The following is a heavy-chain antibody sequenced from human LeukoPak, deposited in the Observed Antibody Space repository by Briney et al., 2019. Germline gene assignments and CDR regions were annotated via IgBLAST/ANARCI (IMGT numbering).Heavy chain of an antibody. CDR1: RFTFSSYA. J-gene: IGHJ4*02. CDR3: AKDPDDSSGYYDY. V-gene: IGHV3-23*01. D-gene: IGHD3-22*01. CDR2: ISGSGGST. Sequence: PGGSLRLSCAASRFTFSSYAMSWVRQAPGKGLEWVSAISGSGGSTYYADSVKGRFTISRDNSKNTLYLQMNSLRAEDTAVYYCAKDPDDSSGYYDYWGQGTLVTVSS.